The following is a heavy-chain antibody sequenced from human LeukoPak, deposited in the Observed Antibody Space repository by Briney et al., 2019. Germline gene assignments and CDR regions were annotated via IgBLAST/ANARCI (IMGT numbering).Heavy chain of an antibody. Sequence: SETLSLTCTVSGGSISSSSYYWGWIRQPPGKGLEWIGEINHSGSTNYNPSLKSRVTISVDTSKNQFSLKLSSVTAADTAVYYCARMYSWAKVPFDYWGQGTLVTVSS. CDR3: ARMYSWAKVPFDY. V-gene: IGHV4-39*07. J-gene: IGHJ4*02. CDR2: INHSGST. D-gene: IGHD1-1*01. CDR1: GGSISSSSYY.